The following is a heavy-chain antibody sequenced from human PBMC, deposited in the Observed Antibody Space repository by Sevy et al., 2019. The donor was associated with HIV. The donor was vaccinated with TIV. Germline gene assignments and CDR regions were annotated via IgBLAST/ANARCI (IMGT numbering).Heavy chain of an antibody. D-gene: IGHD3-16*01. Sequence: GGSLRLSCAASEFTFSSYSMNWVRQAPGKGLEWVAYISSSSSSIYYVDSVKGLFTISRDNAKNSLYLQMNSLRDEDTAVYYCARSNYDYVQGYIDVWGKGTTVTVSS. CDR3: ARSNYDYVQGYIDV. J-gene: IGHJ6*03. CDR2: ISSSSSSI. CDR1: EFTFSSYS. V-gene: IGHV3-48*02.